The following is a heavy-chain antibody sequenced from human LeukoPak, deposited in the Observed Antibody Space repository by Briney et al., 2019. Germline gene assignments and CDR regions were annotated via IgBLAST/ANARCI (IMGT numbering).Heavy chain of an antibody. CDR2: ISYDGSNK. V-gene: IGHV3-30-3*01. CDR1: GFTFSSYA. Sequence: GSLRLPCAASGFTFSSYAMHWVRQAPGKGLEWVAVISYDGSNKYYADSVKGRFTISRDNSKNTLYLQMNSLRAEDTAVYYCARDRAWNDGYFDYWGQGTLVTVSS. CDR3: ARDRAWNDGYFDY. J-gene: IGHJ4*02. D-gene: IGHD1-1*01.